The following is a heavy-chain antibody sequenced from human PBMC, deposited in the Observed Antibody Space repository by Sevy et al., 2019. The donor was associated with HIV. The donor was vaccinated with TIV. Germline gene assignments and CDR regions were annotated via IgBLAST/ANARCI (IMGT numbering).Heavy chain of an antibody. Sequence: GGSLRLSCAASGFSFSIYSMNWVRQAPGKGPEWLSYMGNTGGTIPYADSVKGRFTISRDNAKKSLYLQMNSLRAEDTAVYYCASQRGGYERLYYFDYWGQGTLVTVSS. CDR3: ASQRGGYERLYYFDY. CDR2: MGNTGGTI. CDR1: GFSFSIYS. D-gene: IGHD5-12*01. J-gene: IGHJ4*02. V-gene: IGHV3-48*01.